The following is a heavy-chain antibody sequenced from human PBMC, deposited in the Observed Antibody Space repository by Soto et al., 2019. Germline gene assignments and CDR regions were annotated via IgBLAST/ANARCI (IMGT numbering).Heavy chain of an antibody. CDR2: ISGSGGST. V-gene: IGHV3-23*01. D-gene: IGHD3-22*01. J-gene: IGHJ4*02. Sequence: EVQLLESGGGLVQPGGSLRLSCAASGFTFSSYAMSWVRQAPGKGLEWVSAISGSGGSTYYADSVKGRFTISRDNSKNTLYLQMNSLRAEDTAVYYCAKEIYDSSGYYYVGFDYWGQGALVTVSS. CDR1: GFTFSSYA. CDR3: AKEIYDSSGYYYVGFDY.